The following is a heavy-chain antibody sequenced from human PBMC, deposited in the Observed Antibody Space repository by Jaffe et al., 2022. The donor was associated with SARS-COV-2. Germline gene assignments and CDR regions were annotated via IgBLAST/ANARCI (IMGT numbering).Heavy chain of an antibody. CDR3: ARDREYSSSWEGWDYYYGMDV. D-gene: IGHD6-13*01. Sequence: QVQLVQSGAEVKKPGASVKVSCKASGYTFTSYYMHWVRQAPGQGLEWMGIINPSGGSTSYAQKFQGRVTMTRDTSTSTVYMELSSLRSEDTAVYYCARDREYSSSWEGWDYYYGMDVWGQGTTVTVSS. V-gene: IGHV1-46*01. CDR2: INPSGGST. CDR1: GYTFTSYY. J-gene: IGHJ6*02.